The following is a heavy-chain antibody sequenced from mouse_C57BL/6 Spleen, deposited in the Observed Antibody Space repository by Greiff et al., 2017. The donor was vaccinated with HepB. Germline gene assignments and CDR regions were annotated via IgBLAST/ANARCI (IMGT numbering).Heavy chain of an antibody. J-gene: IGHJ1*03. CDR1: GYTFTSYW. CDR2: IYPGSGST. V-gene: IGHV1-55*01. Sequence: QVQLQQPGAELVKPGASVKMSCKASGYTFTSYWITWVKQRPGQGLEWIGDIYPGSGSTNYNEKFKSKATLTVDTSSSTAYMQLSSLTSEDSAVYYCASCGTYYGNYVWYFDVWGTGTTVTVSS. D-gene: IGHD2-10*01. CDR3: ASCGTYYGNYVWYFDV.